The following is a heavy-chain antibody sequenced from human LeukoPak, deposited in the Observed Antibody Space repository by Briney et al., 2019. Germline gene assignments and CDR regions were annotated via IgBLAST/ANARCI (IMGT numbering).Heavy chain of an antibody. CDR3: VSGFLQWLY. Sequence: GGSLRLSCAASGFIFGGYWMSWVRQAPGRGLEWVANTNPDGSIKYYVDSVNGRFTISRDNTKNSLYLQMNSLRAEDTAVYYCVSGFLQWLYWGQGTLVTVSS. V-gene: IGHV3-7*01. D-gene: IGHD3-3*01. CDR1: GFIFGGYW. CDR2: TNPDGSIK. J-gene: IGHJ4*02.